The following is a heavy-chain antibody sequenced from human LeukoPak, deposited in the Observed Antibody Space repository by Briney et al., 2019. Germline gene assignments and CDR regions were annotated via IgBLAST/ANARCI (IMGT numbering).Heavy chain of an antibody. CDR3: ARSMVRGVIINWFDP. Sequence: SETLSLTCTVSGGSISSYYWSWIRQPPGKGLEWIGYIYYSGGTNYNPSLKSRVTISVDTSKNQFSLKLSSVTAADTAVYYCARSMVRGVIINWFDPWGQGTLVTVSS. V-gene: IGHV4-59*01. D-gene: IGHD3-10*01. CDR1: GGSISSYY. CDR2: IYYSGGT. J-gene: IGHJ5*02.